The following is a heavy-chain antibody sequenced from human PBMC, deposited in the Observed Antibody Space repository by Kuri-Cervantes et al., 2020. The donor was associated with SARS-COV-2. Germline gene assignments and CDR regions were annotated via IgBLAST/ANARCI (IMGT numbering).Heavy chain of an antibody. CDR2: IYYSGST. V-gene: IGHV4-39*07. CDR1: GGSISSSSYY. CDR3: ARKVSVTLIGWFDP. J-gene: IGHJ5*02. Sequence: SETLSLTCTVSGGSISSSSYYWGWIRQPPGKGLEWIGSIYYSGSTYYNPSLKSRVTISVDTSKNQFSLKLSSVTAADTAVYYCARKVSVTLIGWFDPWGQGTLVTVSS. D-gene: IGHD3-16*01.